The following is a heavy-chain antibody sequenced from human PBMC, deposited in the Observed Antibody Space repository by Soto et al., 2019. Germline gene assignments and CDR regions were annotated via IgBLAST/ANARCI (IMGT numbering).Heavy chain of an antibody. V-gene: IGHV3-33*06. CDR2: IWYDGSNK. Sequence: GGSLRLSCAASGFTFSSYGMHWVRQAPGKGLEWVAVIWYDGSNKYYADSVKGRFTISRDNSKNTLYLQMNSLRAEDTAVYCCGKELMKARDSDAFDFWGQGTMVTVSS. D-gene: IGHD2-8*01. CDR1: GFTFSSYG. CDR3: GKELMKARDSDAFDF. J-gene: IGHJ3*01.